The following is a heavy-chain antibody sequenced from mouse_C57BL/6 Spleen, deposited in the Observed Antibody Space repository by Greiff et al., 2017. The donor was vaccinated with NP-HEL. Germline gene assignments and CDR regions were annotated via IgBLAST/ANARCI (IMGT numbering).Heavy chain of an antibody. CDR2: IYPGDGDT. CDR3: ARRDYETDYFDY. D-gene: IGHD2-4*01. CDR1: GYTFSSYW. Sequence: VQLQQSGAELVKPGASVKISCKASGYTFSSYWMNWVKQRPGKGLEWIGQIYPGDGDTNYNGKFKGKATLTADKSASTAYMQLSSLTSEDSAVYFCARRDYETDYFDYWGQGTTLTVSS. V-gene: IGHV1-80*01. J-gene: IGHJ2*01.